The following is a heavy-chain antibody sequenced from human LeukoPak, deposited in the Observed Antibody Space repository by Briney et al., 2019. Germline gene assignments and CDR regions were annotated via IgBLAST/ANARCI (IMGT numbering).Heavy chain of an antibody. CDR3: ARAEETTWGIDP. Sequence: GGSLRLSCAASGFTFGSYSMNWVRQAPGKGLEWLSYINSKSDDIYHADSVKGRFTVSRDNAKNSLYLQMNNLRAEDTAVYYCARAEETTWGIDPWGQGTLVTVPS. D-gene: IGHD3-16*01. CDR1: GFTFGSYS. V-gene: IGHV3-21*05. J-gene: IGHJ5*02. CDR2: INSKSDDI.